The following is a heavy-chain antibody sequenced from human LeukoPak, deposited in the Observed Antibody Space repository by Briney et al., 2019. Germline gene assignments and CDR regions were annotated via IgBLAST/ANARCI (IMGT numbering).Heavy chain of an antibody. CDR3: ARQAMVRGVPDY. J-gene: IGHJ4*02. CDR2: IYPGDSDT. CDR1: GYNITKYW. D-gene: IGHD3-10*01. Sequence: GGSLKISCKGSGYNITKYWIGWVRQMPGKGLEWMGVIYPGDSDTRYSPSFQGQVTISADKSISTVYLQWRSLRASDSAMYYCARQAMVRGVPDYWGQGTLVTVSS. V-gene: IGHV5-51*01.